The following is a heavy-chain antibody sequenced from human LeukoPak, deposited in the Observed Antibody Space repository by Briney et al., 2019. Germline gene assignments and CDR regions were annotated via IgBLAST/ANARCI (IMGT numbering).Heavy chain of an antibody. J-gene: IGHJ4*02. V-gene: IGHV3-23*01. CDR2: ISGSGGST. CDR1: GFTFSSYA. D-gene: IGHD3-22*01. CDR3: AKAKYYYDSSGYNY. Sequence: GGSLRLSCAASGFTFSSYAMSWVRQAPGKGLEWVSAISGSGGSTYYADSVKGRFTISRDNSKDTLYLQMNSLRAEDTAVYYCAKAKYYYDSSGYNYWGQGTLVTVSS.